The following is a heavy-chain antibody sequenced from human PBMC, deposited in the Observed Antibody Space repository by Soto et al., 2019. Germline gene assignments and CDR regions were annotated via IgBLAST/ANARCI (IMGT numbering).Heavy chain of an antibody. D-gene: IGHD4-17*01. V-gene: IGHV3-74*01. CDR2: IHSDGSST. J-gene: IGHJ3*01. Sequence: EVQLVESGGGLVRPGGSLRLSCAASGFTFSYYWMHWVRQAPGKGLVWVSRIHSDGSSTTYADFVKGRFIISRDNARNSVDLEINSGRVEDMVVYGCPRVDGGAFALWGQGTVVTVSS. CDR1: GFTFSYYW. CDR3: PRVDGGAFAL.